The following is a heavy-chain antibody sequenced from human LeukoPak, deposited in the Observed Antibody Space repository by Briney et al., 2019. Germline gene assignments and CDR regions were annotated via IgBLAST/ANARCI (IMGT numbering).Heavy chain of an antibody. CDR1: GYTFTDYY. J-gene: IGHJ4*02. CDR3: ARSHDYGYFDF. CDR2: IRCNSGFT. Sequence: ASVKVSCKASGYTFTDYYLHWVRQAPGQGLEWMGSIRCNSGFTTYLQKFQGRVTMTRDTSIGTAYMDLTRLDSDDTAVYYCARSHDYGYFDFRGQGTLVTVSS. V-gene: IGHV1-2*02. D-gene: IGHD4-17*01.